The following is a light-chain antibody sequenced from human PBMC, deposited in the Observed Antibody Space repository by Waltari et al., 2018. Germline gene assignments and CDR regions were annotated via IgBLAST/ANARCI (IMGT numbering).Light chain of an antibody. Sequence: EVVLTQSPATLALSPGERATLSCRASQSVNSYLAWYQQKPGQAPRLLIYDASKRATGIPARFTGSGSGTHFTLTISSLEPEDFAVYYCQQRSKWFTFGGGTKVEIK. V-gene: IGKV3-11*01. CDR3: QQRSKWFT. J-gene: IGKJ4*01. CDR1: QSVNSY. CDR2: DAS.